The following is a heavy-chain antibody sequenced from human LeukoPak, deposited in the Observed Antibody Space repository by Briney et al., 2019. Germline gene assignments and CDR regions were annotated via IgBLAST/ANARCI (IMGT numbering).Heavy chain of an antibody. CDR2: MYLSGTT. J-gene: IGHJ4*02. CDR3: AGLVGRYSSGLYYYYFDY. V-gene: IGHV4-4*02. CDR1: GDSINSLDL. Sequence: SESLSLTCTVSGDSINSLDLWSWVRQPPGKGLEWIGEMYLSGTTHSNPSVKSRVTISIDKSKNQFFLNLSSVTAADTAVYYCAGLVGRYSSGLYYYYFDYWGQGTLVTVSS. D-gene: IGHD3-22*01.